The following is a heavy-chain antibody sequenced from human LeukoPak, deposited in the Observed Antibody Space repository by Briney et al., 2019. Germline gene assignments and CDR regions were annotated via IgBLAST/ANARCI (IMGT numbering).Heavy chain of an antibody. D-gene: IGHD3-3*01. V-gene: IGHV1-18*01. CDR1: GYTFTSYG. CDR3: ARNDDFWSGYYSSFDP. Sequence: ASVKVSCKASGYTFTSYGISWVRQAPGQGLEWMGWISVYNGNTNYAQKLQGRVTMTTDTSTSTAYMELRSLRSDDTAVYYCARNDDFWSGYYSSFDPWGQGTLVTVSS. CDR2: ISVYNGNT. J-gene: IGHJ5*02.